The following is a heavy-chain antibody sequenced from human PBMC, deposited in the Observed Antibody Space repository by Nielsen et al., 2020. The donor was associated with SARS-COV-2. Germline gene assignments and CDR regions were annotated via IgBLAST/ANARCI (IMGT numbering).Heavy chain of an antibody. CDR2: ISSNGGST. V-gene: IGHV3-64D*09. J-gene: IGHJ6*02. D-gene: IGHD4-17*01. CDR3: VKGGYGDYLVNYYGMDV. CDR1: GFTFSSYA. Sequence: GESLKISCSASGFTFSSYAMHWVRQAPGKGLEYVSAISSNGGSTYYADSVEGRFTISRDNSKNTLYLQMSSLRAEDTAVYYCVKGGYGDYLVNYYGMDVWGQGTTVTVSS.